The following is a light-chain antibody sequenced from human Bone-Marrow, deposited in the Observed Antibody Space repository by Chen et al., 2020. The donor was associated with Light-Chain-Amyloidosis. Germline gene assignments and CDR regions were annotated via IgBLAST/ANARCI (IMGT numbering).Light chain of an antibody. CDR1: DLPTKY. J-gene: IGLJ2*01. V-gene: IGLV3-25*03. CDR2: RDT. CDR3: QSADSSGTYEVI. Sequence: SYELTKPPSVSVSRGQTARITCSGDDLPTKYAYWYQQKPGQAPVLVIHRDTERPSGISERFSGSSSGTTATLTISGVQAEDEADYHCQSADSSGTYEVIFGGGTKLTVL.